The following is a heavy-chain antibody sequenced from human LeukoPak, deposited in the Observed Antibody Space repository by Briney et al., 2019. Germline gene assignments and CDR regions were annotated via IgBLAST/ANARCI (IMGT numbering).Heavy chain of an antibody. Sequence: GGSLRLSCAASGFAFSSFAMHWVRQAPGKGLEWVSLISYDGIIEDYSDSVKGRFTISRDNSKNTLYLQMNSLRAEDTAVYYCAKDLPSGYSYGYFDYWGQGTLVTVSS. CDR2: ISYDGIIE. V-gene: IGHV3-30*04. J-gene: IGHJ4*02. D-gene: IGHD5-18*01. CDR3: AKDLPSGYSYGYFDY. CDR1: GFAFSSFA.